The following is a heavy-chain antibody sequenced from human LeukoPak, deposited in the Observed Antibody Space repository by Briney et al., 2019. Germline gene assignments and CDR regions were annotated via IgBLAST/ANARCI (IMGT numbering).Heavy chain of an antibody. CDR1: GDSISSGDYY. CDR3: ATTNDYGGNSIDY. CDR2: ISSSGST. V-gene: IGHV4-61*02. D-gene: IGHD4-23*01. Sequence: SETLSLTCTVSGDSISSGDYYWSWIRQPAGKGLEWIGRISSSGSTNYNPSLKSRVTISVDTSKNQFSLKLSSVTAADTAVYYCATTNDYGGNSIDYWGQGTLVTVSS. J-gene: IGHJ4*02.